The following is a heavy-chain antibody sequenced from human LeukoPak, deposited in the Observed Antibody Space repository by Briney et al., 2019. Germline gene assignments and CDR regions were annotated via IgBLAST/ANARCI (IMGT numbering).Heavy chain of an antibody. J-gene: IGHJ4*02. D-gene: IGHD3-22*01. CDR1: GFTFDDYA. Sequence: PGGSLRLSCAPSGFTFDDYAMHSVRQAPGKGLEWVSLISGDGGSTYYAGSVKGRFTISRDNSKNSLYLQMNSLRTEDTTLYYGAKYGYYDSSGRFDYWGQGTLVTVSS. V-gene: IGHV3-43*02. CDR2: ISGDGGST. CDR3: AKYGYYDSSGRFDY.